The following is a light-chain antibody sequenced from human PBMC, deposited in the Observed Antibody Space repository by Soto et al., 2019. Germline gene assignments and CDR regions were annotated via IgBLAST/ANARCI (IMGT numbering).Light chain of an antibody. CDR3: QQYNDFQYT. CDR1: QSIGSW. J-gene: IGKJ2*01. V-gene: IGKV1-5*03. CDR2: KAT. Sequence: DIQMTQSPSPLSASVGDGVTITCRASQSIGSWLAWYQQKPGKAPKLLIYKATNLQSGVPSRFSGSGSGTDFSLTISSLQPVDSATYYCQQYNDFQYTFGQGTKLEI.